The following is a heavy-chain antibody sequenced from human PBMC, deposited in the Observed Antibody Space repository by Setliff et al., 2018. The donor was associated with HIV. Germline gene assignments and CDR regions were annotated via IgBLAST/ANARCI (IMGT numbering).Heavy chain of an antibody. CDR1: GGPITSNTYF. J-gene: IGHJ4*02. V-gene: IGHV4-39*01. CDR2: IYHSGNT. Sequence: PSETLSLTCSVSGGPITSNTYFWDWIRQAPGKGLEWIGSIYHSGNTYYNPSLKSRVSISVDTSKRQFSLKLTSVTAGDSALYYCARRRGQEATGWYYFDFWGQGALVTVSS. D-gene: IGHD6-19*01. CDR3: ARRRGQEATGWYYFDF.